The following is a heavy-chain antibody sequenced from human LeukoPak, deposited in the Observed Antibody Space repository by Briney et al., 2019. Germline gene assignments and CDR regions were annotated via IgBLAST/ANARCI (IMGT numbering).Heavy chain of an antibody. CDR3: ARGGRRGPYSSSYGNFDY. J-gene: IGHJ4*02. D-gene: IGHD6-6*01. CDR2: INHSGST. V-gene: IGHV4-34*01. CDR1: GGSFSGYY. Sequence: KASETLSLTCAVYGGSFSGYYWSWLRQPPGKGLEWIGEINHSGSTNYNPSLKSRVTISVDTSKNQFSLKLSSVTAADTAVYYCARGGRRGPYSSSYGNFDYWGQGTLVTVSS.